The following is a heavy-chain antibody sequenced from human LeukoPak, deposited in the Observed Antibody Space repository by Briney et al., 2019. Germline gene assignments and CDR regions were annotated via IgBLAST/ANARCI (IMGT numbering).Heavy chain of an antibody. CDR1: GFTFSSYR. J-gene: IGHJ4*02. CDR3: ARDNPPNY. Sequence: GGSLRLSCAASGFTFSSYRMNWVRQAPGKGLEWVANIKQDGSEKSYVESVRGRFTISRDNAKNSLYLQLNSLRAEDTALYYCARDNPPNYWGQGTLVTVSS. V-gene: IGHV3-7*03. CDR2: IKQDGSEK.